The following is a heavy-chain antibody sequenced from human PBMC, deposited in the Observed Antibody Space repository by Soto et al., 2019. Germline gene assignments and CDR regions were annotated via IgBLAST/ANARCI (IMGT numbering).Heavy chain of an antibody. CDR3: ATNGEYSSSRYYMDV. J-gene: IGHJ6*03. V-gene: IGHV1-24*01. CDR1: GYTLTELS. CDR2: FDPEDGET. D-gene: IGHD6-6*01. Sequence: ASVKVSCKVSGYTLTELSMHWVRQAPGKGLEWMGGFDPEDGETIYAQKFQGRVTMTEDTSTDTAYMELSSLRSEDTAVYYCATNGEYSSSRYYMDVWGKGTKVTVSS.